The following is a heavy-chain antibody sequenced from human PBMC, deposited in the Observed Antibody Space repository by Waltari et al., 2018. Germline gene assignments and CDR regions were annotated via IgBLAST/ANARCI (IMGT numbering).Heavy chain of an antibody. CDR1: GFTFTSYA. J-gene: IGHJ4*02. CDR2: ISYDGTDK. D-gene: IGHD3-16*01. V-gene: IGHV3-30*01. CDR3: ARGGIFDY. Sequence: QVQLVESGGGVVQPGRSLRVSCAGSGFTFTSYAMHWVRQAPGKGLEWVAVISYDGTDKYYADSVKGRFIISRDNSKNTLYLQMNSLRTEDTAVYYCARGGIFDYWGQGTLVTVSS.